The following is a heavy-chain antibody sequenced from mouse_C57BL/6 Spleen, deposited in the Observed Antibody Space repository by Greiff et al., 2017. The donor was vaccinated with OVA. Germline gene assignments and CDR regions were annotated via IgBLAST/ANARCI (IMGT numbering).Heavy chain of an antibody. J-gene: IGHJ2*01. CDR2: ISSGGSYT. CDR1: GFPFSSYG. D-gene: IGHD2-4*01. CDR3: ARPPMITGQYYFDY. V-gene: IGHV5-6*01. Sequence: EVMLVESGGDLVKPGGSLKLSCAASGFPFSSYGMSWVRQPPDKRLEWVATISSGGSYTSYPDSVKGRFTISRANAKNTLYLQMSSLKSEDTAMYYCARPPMITGQYYFDYWGQGTTLTVSS.